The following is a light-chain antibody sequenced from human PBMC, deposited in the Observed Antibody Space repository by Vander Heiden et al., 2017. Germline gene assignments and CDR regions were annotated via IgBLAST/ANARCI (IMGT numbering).Light chain of an antibody. J-gene: IGKJ3*01. CDR1: QRVSSN. CDR2: GAS. Sequence: EIVMTQSPVTLSVSPGERATLSCRASQRVSSNLAGYQQKPCQTPRLLINGASTRATGIPARFSGSGSGTEFTLTISSLQSEEFAVYYCQQYNNRPPGTFGPGTKVDIK. V-gene: IGKV3-15*01. CDR3: QQYNNRPPGT.